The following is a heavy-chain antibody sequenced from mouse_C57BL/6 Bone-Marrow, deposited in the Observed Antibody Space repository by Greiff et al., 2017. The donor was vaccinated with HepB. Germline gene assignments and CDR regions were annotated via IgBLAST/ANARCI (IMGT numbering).Heavy chain of an antibody. J-gene: IGHJ1*03. D-gene: IGHD2-1*01. CDR2: LWRGGST. CDR1: GFSLTSYG. CDR3: AKGSTIPSYWYFDV. V-gene: IGHV2-5*01. Sequence: VKVVESGPGLVQPSQSLSITCTVSGFSLTSYGVHWVRQSPGKGLEWLGVLWRGGSTDYNAAFMSRLSITKYNSKSQVFFKMNSLQADDTAIYYCAKGSTIPSYWYFDVWGTGTTVTVSS.